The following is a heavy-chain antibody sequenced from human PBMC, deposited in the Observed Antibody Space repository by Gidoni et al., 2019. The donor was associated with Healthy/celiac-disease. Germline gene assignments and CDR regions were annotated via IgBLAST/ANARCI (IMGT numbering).Heavy chain of an antibody. V-gene: IGHV4-34*01. CDR1: GGSFSGYY. J-gene: IGHJ4*02. CDR2: IHHSGST. CDR3: AREIAAAGAGGDFDY. Sequence: QVQLQQWGAGLLKPSETLSLTCAVYGGSFSGYYWSWIRQPPGKGLEWIGEIHHSGSTNYNPSLKSRVTISVDTSKNQFSLKLSSVTAADTAVYYCAREIAAAGAGGDFDYWGQGTLVTVSS. D-gene: IGHD6-13*01.